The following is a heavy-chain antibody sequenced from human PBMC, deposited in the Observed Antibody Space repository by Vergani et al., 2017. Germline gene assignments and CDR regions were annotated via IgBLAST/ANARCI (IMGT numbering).Heavy chain of an antibody. CDR1: GGSISSAGYS. D-gene: IGHD3-22*01. Sequence: LLQEPGPGLVKPSETLSLTCAVSGGSISSAGYSWSWIRQPPGKGLEWIGYIYHSGSTYYNPSLKSRVTISVDRSKNQFSLKLSSVTAADTAVYYCARGAGSIGWFDPWGQGILVTVSS. CDR2: IYHSGST. CDR3: ARGAGSIGWFDP. V-gene: IGHV4-30-2*01. J-gene: IGHJ5*02.